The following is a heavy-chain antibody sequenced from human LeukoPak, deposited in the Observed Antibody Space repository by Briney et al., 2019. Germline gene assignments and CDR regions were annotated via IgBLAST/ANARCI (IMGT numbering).Heavy chain of an antibody. CDR3: ARAPVDVLRFLEWLSFDY. CDR2: ISYDGSNK. D-gene: IGHD3-3*01. V-gene: IGHV3-30-3*01. Sequence: GGSLRLSCAASGFTFSSYAMHWVRQAPGKGLEWVAVISYDGSNKYYADSVKGRFTISRDNSKNTLYLQMNSLRAKDTAVYYCARAPVDVLRFLEWLSFDYWGQGTLVTVSS. J-gene: IGHJ4*02. CDR1: GFTFSSYA.